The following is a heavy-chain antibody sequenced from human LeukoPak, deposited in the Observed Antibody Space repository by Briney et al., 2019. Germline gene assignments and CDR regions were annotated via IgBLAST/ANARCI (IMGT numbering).Heavy chain of an antibody. CDR3: AREVSAGASFDY. J-gene: IGHJ4*02. Sequence: GGSLRLSCAASGFTFSSYGMHWVRQAPGKGLEWVAVIWYDGSNKYYADSVKGRFTISRDNSKNTLYLQMSSLIPEDTAVYYCAREVSAGASFDYWGQGTLVTVSS. CDR2: IWYDGSNK. V-gene: IGHV3-33*01. D-gene: IGHD2-8*01. CDR1: GFTFSSYG.